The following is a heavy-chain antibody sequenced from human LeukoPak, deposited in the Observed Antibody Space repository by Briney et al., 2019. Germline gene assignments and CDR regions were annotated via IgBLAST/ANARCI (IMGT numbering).Heavy chain of an antibody. Sequence: ASVTVSCKASGYTFTSYDINWVRQAPGQGLEWMGWMNPNSGNTGYAQKFQGRVTITRNTSISTAYMELSSLRSEDTAVYYCARFPLRYGGNSVYYFDYWGQGTLVTVSS. D-gene: IGHD4-23*01. V-gene: IGHV1-8*03. CDR3: ARFPLRYGGNSVYYFDY. J-gene: IGHJ4*02. CDR1: GYTFTSYD. CDR2: MNPNSGNT.